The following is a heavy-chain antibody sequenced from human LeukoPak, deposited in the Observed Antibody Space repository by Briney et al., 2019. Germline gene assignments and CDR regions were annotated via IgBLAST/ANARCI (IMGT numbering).Heavy chain of an antibody. Sequence: GGSLRLSCAASGFTFSSYSMNWVRQAPGKGLEWVSSISSSSSYIYYADTVKGRFTISRDNAKNSLYLQMNSLRAEDTAVYYCTSWGDTTAEYFQRWGQGTLVTVSS. V-gene: IGHV3-21*01. CDR1: GFTFSSYS. CDR2: ISSSSSYI. J-gene: IGHJ1*01. CDR3: TSWGDTTAEYFQR. D-gene: IGHD2-21*02.